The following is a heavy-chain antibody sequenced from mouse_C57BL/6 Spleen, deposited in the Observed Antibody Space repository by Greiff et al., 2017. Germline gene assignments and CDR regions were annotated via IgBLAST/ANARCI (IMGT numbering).Heavy chain of an antibody. J-gene: IGHJ4*01. Sequence: QVQLKQSGPGLVQPSQSLSITCTVSGFSLTSYGVHWVRQSPGKGLEWLGVIWSGGSTDYNAAFISRLSISKDNSKSQVFFKMISLQADDTAIYYCARWAYYSNARAMDYWGQGISVTVSS. CDR1: GFSLTSYG. CDR3: ARWAYYSNARAMDY. D-gene: IGHD2-5*01. V-gene: IGHV2-2*01. CDR2: IWSGGST.